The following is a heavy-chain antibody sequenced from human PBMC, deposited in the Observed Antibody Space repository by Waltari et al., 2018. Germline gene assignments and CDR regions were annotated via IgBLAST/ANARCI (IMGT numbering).Heavy chain of an antibody. J-gene: IGHJ6*02. D-gene: IGHD3-22*01. CDR2: INPNSGGT. CDR1: GYTFIGSY. Sequence: QVQLVQSGAEVKKPGASVTVSCKASGYTFIGSYMHWVRQAPGQGLEWMGWINPNSGGTNYAQKFQGRVTMTRDPSISTAYMELSSLRSDDTAMYYCARDDDYDSSGYFATFYGMDVWGQGTTVTVSS. V-gene: IGHV1-2*02. CDR3: ARDDDYDSSGYFATFYGMDV.